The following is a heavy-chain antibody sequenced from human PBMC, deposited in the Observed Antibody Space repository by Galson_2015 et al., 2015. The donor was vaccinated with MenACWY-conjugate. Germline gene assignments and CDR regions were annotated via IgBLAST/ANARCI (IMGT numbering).Heavy chain of an antibody. CDR1: GYTFTGYA. CDR3: ARDSKPTGTPGY. CDR2: INAGNGNT. D-gene: IGHD1-1*01. J-gene: IGHJ4*02. Sequence: SVKVSCKASGYTFTGYAMHWVRQAPGQRLEWMGWINAGNGNTKYSQKFQGRVTITRDTSASTAYMELSSLRSEDTAVYYCARDSKPTGTPGYWGQGTLVTVSS. V-gene: IGHV1-3*01.